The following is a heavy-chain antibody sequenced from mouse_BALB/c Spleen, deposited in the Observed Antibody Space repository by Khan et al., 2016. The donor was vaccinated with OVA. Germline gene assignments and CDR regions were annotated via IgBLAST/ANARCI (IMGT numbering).Heavy chain of an antibody. D-gene: IGHD2-2*01. CDR3: ARNDGYDVDY. Sequence: VQLKESGAELGKPGASVKLSCTASGFNIQDTYIHWVKQRPEQGLEWIGRIDPSNGNTKYDPKLQGKATITADISSNTAYLQLSSLTSEDTAGYYCARNDGYDVDYWGQGTTLTVSS. V-gene: IGHV14-3*02. CDR1: GFNIQDTY. CDR2: IDPSNGNT. J-gene: IGHJ2*01.